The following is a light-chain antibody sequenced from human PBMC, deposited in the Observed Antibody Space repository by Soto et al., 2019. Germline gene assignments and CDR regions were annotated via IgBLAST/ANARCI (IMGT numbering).Light chain of an antibody. Sequence: EIVLTQSPGTLSLSPGERATLSCRASQSVSNNYLAWYQQKPGQAHMLLIYGASNRATGIPNRFSGSGAGKDFTLTISRLQPEYLALYYCQQNGSPGTFGQGTKVEIK. CDR2: GAS. CDR3: QQNGSPGT. J-gene: IGKJ1*01. CDR1: QSVSNNY. V-gene: IGKV3-20*01.